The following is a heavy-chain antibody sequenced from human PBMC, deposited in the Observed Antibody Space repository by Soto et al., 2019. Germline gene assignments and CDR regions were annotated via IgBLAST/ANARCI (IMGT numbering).Heavy chain of an antibody. Sequence: SETLSLTCAVYGGSFSGYYWSWIRQPPGKGLEWIGEINHSGSTNYNPSLKSRVTISVDTSKNQFSLKLSSVTAADTAVYYCARGLFGGKQQLVMGGGNDYWGQGTLVTVSS. D-gene: IGHD6-13*01. CDR2: INHSGST. J-gene: IGHJ4*02. CDR1: GGSFSGYY. V-gene: IGHV4-34*01. CDR3: ARGLFGGKQQLVMGGGNDY.